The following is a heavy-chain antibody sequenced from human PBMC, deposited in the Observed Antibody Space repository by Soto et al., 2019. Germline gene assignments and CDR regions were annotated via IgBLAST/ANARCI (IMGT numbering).Heavy chain of an antibody. D-gene: IGHD6-6*01. CDR3: ASPGGYSSSSNYYYGMDV. J-gene: IGHJ6*02. CDR2: IIPIFGTA. CDR1: GGTFSSYA. V-gene: IGHV1-69*12. Sequence: QVQLVQSGAEVKKAGSSVKVSCKASGGTFSSYAISWVRQAPGQGLEWMGGIIPIFGTANYAQKFQGRVTITADESTSTAYMELSSLRSEDTAVYYCASPGGYSSSSNYYYGMDVWGQGTTVTVSS.